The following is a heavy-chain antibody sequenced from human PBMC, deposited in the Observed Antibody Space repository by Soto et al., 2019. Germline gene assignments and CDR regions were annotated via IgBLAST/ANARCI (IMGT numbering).Heavy chain of an antibody. D-gene: IGHD3-22*01. CDR3: ASRYYYDSSGYYYPYYY. Sequence: GSLRLSCAASGFTFSNYNMNWVRQAPGKGLEWVSSISSSSSTIYYADSVKGRFTISRDNAKNSLYLQMNSLRDEDTAVYYCASRYYYDSSGYYYPYYYWGQGTLVTVSS. J-gene: IGHJ4*02. CDR2: ISSSSSTI. CDR1: GFTFSNYN. V-gene: IGHV3-48*02.